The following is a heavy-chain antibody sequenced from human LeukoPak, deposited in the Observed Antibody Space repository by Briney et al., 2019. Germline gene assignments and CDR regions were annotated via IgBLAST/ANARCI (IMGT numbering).Heavy chain of an antibody. Sequence: SVKVSCKASGYTFTSYGISWVRQAPGQGLEWMGGIIPIFGTANYAQKFQGRVTITADESTSTAYMELSSLRSEDTAVYYCASRSQRSHDYGDYEYYYYGMDVWGQGTTVTVSS. CDR3: ASRSQRSHDYGDYEYYYYGMDV. CDR1: GYTFTSYG. V-gene: IGHV1-69*13. CDR2: IIPIFGTA. J-gene: IGHJ6*02. D-gene: IGHD4-17*01.